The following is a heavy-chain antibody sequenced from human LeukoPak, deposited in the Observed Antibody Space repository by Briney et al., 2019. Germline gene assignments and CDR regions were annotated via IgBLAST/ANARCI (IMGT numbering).Heavy chain of an antibody. V-gene: IGHV3-7*01. CDR1: GITLGGYW. CDR3: VRDRGRASTDY. Sequence: PGGSLRLSCAASGITLGGYWMSWVRQAPGKGLEWVANIKPDGSEENYVDSVKGRFTISRDNAKNSLSLQMNSLRADDTAVYCCVRDRGRASTDYWGQGTLVTVSS. CDR2: IKPDGSEE. D-gene: IGHD1-26*01. J-gene: IGHJ4*02.